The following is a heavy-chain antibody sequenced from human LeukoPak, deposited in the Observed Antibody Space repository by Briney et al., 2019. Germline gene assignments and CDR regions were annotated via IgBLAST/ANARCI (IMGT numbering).Heavy chain of an antibody. J-gene: IGHJ4*02. CDR3: ATDSALEQQLVLDY. CDR2: IIPIFGTA. Sequence: ASVKVSCKASGGTFSGYAISWVRQAPGQGLEWMGGIIPIFGTANYAQKFQGRVTITADESTSTAYMELSSLRSEDTAVYYCATDSALEQQLVLDYWGQGTLVTVSS. CDR1: GGTFSGYA. D-gene: IGHD6-13*01. V-gene: IGHV1-69*13.